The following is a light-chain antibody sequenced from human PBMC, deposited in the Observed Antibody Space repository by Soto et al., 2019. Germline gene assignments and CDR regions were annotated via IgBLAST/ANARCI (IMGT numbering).Light chain of an antibody. CDR1: SSNIGAGYD. Sequence: QSVLTQPLSVSGAPGQRVTISCTGGSSNIGAGYDVHWYQQLPGTAPKLLIYGNSNRPSGVPDRFSGSKSGTSASLAITGLQAEDEADYYSQSYDSSLSGYVFGTGTKLTVL. CDR3: QSYDSSLSGYV. J-gene: IGLJ1*01. V-gene: IGLV1-40*01. CDR2: GNS.